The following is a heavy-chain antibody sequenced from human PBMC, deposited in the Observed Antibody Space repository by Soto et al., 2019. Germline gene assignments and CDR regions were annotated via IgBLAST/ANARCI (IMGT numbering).Heavy chain of an antibody. Sequence: SETLSLTCTVSGGSISSGGYYWSWIRQHPGKGLEWIGYIYYSGSTYYNPSLKSRVTISVDTSKNQFSLKLSSVTAADTAVYYCARASFDTAMANYWGQGTLVTVSS. D-gene: IGHD5-18*01. CDR3: ARASFDTAMANY. CDR2: IYYSGST. J-gene: IGHJ4*02. V-gene: IGHV4-31*03. CDR1: GGSISSGGYY.